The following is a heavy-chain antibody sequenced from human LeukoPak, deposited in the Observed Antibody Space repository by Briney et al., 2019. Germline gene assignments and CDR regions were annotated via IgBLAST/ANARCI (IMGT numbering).Heavy chain of an antibody. J-gene: IGHJ4*02. CDR2: ISWNSGSI. CDR1: GFTFDDYA. V-gene: IGHV3-9*01. CDR3: AKDHYGSGRPEIDY. Sequence: GGSLRLSCAASGFTFDDYAMHWVRQAPGKGPEWVSGISWNSGSIGYADSVKGRFTISRDNAKNSLYLQMNSLRAEDTALYYCAKDHYGSGRPEIDYWGQGTLVTVSS. D-gene: IGHD3-10*01.